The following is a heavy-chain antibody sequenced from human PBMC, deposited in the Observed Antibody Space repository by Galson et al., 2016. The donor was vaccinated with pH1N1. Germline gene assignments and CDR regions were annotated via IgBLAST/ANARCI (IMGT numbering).Heavy chain of an antibody. CDR1: GFTFSSFG. V-gene: IGHV3-33*06. J-gene: IGHJ4*02. D-gene: IGHD6-6*01. CDR3: AKQLVVD. Sequence: SLRLSCAASGFTFSSFGMHWVRQAPGKGLEWMAVIWYDGTNKYYADSVKGRFTISRDNSKNTRSLQMNSLRAEDTAVYYCAKQLVVDWGQGTLVTVSS. CDR2: IWYDGTNK.